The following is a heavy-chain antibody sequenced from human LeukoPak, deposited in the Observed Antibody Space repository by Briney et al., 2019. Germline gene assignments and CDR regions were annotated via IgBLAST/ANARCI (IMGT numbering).Heavy chain of an antibody. D-gene: IGHD6-13*01. CDR3: ARDDRAAAGTDY. Sequence: GGTLRLSCAASGFTVSSNYMGWVRQAPGKGLEWGSVIYSGASAYYAESVKGRFIISRDNSKSTLDLQMNNLRAEDTAVYYCARDDRAAAGTDYWGQGTLVTVSS. J-gene: IGHJ4*02. V-gene: IGHV3-53*01. CDR2: IYSGASA. CDR1: GFTVSSNY.